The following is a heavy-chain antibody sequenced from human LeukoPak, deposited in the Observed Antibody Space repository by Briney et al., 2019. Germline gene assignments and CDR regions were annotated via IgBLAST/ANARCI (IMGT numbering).Heavy chain of an antibody. CDR1: GFSISTHGVG. D-gene: IGHD4-11*01. J-gene: IGHJ4*02. Sequence: SGPTLVNPTQTLTPTCTFSGFSISTHGVGVGWIRQPPGKALEWLALIYWDGDSRYSPSLRSRLTITKDASKNQVVLTVTDVDPVDTATYFCAHSVALDYRSFDYWGQGTLVTVSS. CDR2: IYWDGDS. V-gene: IGHV2-5*02. CDR3: AHSVALDYRSFDY.